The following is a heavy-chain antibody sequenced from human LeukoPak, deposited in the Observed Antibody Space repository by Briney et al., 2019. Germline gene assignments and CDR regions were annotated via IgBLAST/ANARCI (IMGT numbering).Heavy chain of an antibody. CDR3: ARGQFFYGWGMDV. J-gene: IGHJ6*02. Sequence: GGSLRLSCAASGFTFSTYAMTWVRQIPGKGLEWVANIRQNGREKDLVDSVKGRFTISRDDATSSVFLQMNNVRVEDTAIYYCARGQFFYGWGMDVWGQGTTVTVS. CDR2: IRQNGREK. CDR1: GFTFSTYA. V-gene: IGHV3-7*03. D-gene: IGHD2/OR15-2a*01.